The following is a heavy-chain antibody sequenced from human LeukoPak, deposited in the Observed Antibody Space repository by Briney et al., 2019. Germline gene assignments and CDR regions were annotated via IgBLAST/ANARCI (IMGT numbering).Heavy chain of an antibody. CDR3: ARKSPPGIPDAFDI. CDR2: INHSGST. J-gene: IGHJ3*02. Sequence: SETLSLTCAVYGGSFSGYYWSWIRQPPGKGLEWIGEINHSGSTNYNPSLKSRVTISVDTSKNQFSLKLSSVTAADTAVYYCARKSPPGIPDAFDIWGQGTMVTVSS. D-gene: IGHD3-10*01. CDR1: GGSFSGYY. V-gene: IGHV4-34*01.